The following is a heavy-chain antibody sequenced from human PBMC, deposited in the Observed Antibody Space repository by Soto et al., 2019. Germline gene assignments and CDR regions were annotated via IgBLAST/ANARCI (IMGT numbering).Heavy chain of an antibody. Sequence: QVQLVQSGAEVKKPGSSVKVSCKASGGTFSSYAISWVRQAPGQGLEWMGGIIPIFGTANYAQKFPGRVTITADESPSTAYMGLSSLISEDTAVYYCARDFCVRECSGGSCSTPPLVYVFDIWGQGTMVTVSS. V-gene: IGHV1-69*01. D-gene: IGHD2-15*01. CDR3: ARDFCVRECSGGSCSTPPLVYVFDI. CDR2: IIPIFGTA. CDR1: GGTFSSYA. J-gene: IGHJ3*02.